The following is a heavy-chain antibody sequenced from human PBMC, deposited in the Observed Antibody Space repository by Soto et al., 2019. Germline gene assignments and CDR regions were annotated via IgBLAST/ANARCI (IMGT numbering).Heavy chain of an antibody. CDR1: GYTLTELS. D-gene: IGHD4-17*01. V-gene: IGHV1-24*01. CDR3: ATVGDYGVSYPLA. CDR2: FDPEDGET. J-gene: IGHJ5*02. Sequence: SVKVSCKVSGYTLTELSMHWVRQAPGKGLEWMGGFDPEDGETIYAQKFQGRVTMTEDTSTDTAYMELSSLRSEDTAVYYCATVGDYGVSYPLAWGQGTLVTVSS.